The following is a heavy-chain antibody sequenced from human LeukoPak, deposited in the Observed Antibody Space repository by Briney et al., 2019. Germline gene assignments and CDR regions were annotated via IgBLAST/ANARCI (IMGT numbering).Heavy chain of an antibody. CDR3: ARSPIAATRIGAVYYMDV. Sequence: SETLSLTCTVSGGSISSYYWSWIRQPAGKGLEWIGRIYTSGSTNYNPSLKSRVTMSVDTSKNQFSLKLSSVTAADTAVYYCARSPIAATRIGAVYYMDVWGKGTTVTISS. V-gene: IGHV4-4*07. J-gene: IGHJ6*03. CDR2: IYTSGST. CDR1: GGSISSYY. D-gene: IGHD6-13*01.